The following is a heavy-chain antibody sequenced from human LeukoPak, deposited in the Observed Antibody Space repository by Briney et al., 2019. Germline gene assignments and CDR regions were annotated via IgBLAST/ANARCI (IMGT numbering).Heavy chain of an antibody. V-gene: IGHV3-23*01. J-gene: IGHJ4*02. D-gene: IGHD2-2*01. CDR1: GFTSSSYA. CDR2: SSASGETT. CDR3: ARGWVSKGYFDH. Sequence: PGRSLRLSCAASGFTSSSYAVSWVRQAPGKGLEWVSASSASGETTYYADSVKGRFTISRDNSKSTVYLQMNSLRAEDTAVYYCARGWVSKGYFDHWGQGTLVTVSS.